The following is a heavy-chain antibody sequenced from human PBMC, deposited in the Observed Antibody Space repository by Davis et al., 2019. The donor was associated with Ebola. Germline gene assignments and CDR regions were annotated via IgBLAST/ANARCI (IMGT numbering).Heavy chain of an antibody. V-gene: IGHV3-33*01. CDR3: ASGPSDYYSLPPQDY. D-gene: IGHD3-10*01. Sequence: PGGSLTLSCAASGFTFSTCAMHWVRQAPGKGLEWVALIWPVGRSQKYADSVQGRFSISRDNSKSTLYLQMNTLKVEDTAVYYCASGPSDYYSLPPQDYWGQGTRVTVSS. CDR2: IWPVGRSQ. CDR1: GFTFSTCA. J-gene: IGHJ4*02.